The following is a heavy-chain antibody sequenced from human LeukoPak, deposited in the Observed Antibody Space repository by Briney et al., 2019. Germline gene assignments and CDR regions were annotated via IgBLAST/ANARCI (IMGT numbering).Heavy chain of an antibody. D-gene: IGHD3-16*02. Sequence: SETLSLTCAVYGGSFSGYYWSWIRQPPGKGLEWIGEINHSGSTNYNPSLKSRVTISVDTSKNQFSLKLSSVTAADTAVYYCARGVGLRVINWFDPWDQGTLVTVSS. CDR2: INHSGST. CDR3: ARGVGLRVINWFDP. CDR1: GGSFSGYY. J-gene: IGHJ5*02. V-gene: IGHV4-34*01.